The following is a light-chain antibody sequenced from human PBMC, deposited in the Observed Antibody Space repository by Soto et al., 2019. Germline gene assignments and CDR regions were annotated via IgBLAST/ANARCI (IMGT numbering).Light chain of an antibody. V-gene: IGKV4-1*01. CDR2: WAS. CDR1: QSVLHSSNNKNS. Sequence: DIVVTQSPDSLAVSLGERATINCKSSQSVLHSSNNKNSLAWYQQKPGHPPKLLISWASTRESGVPDRFSGSGFGMDFSLTITSLQDKDVRVYYCQKCYGLPFPLGRGTGLEIK. CDR3: QKCYGLPFP. J-gene: IGKJ2*01.